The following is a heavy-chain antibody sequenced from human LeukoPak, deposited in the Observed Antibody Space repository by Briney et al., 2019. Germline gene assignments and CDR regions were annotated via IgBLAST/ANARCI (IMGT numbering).Heavy chain of an antibody. CDR2: LNGNGGTT. D-gene: IGHD2-2*01. J-gene: IGHJ3*02. CDR1: GFSISAYW. CDR3: ARDWGYERTHPFDI. V-gene: IGHV3-23*01. Sequence: GGSLRLSCAASGFSISAYWMSWVRQAPGKGLEWVSTLNGNGGTTHYADSVKRRFTISRDNSKNTLYLQMNSLRAEDTAVYFCARDWGYERTHPFDIWGQGTMVTVSS.